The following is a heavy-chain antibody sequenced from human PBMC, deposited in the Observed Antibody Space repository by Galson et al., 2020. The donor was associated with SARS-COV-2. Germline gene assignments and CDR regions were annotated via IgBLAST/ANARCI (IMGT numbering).Heavy chain of an antibody. CDR3: ARGGVSTTSYYGSGNDLDY. V-gene: IGHV4-59*08. D-gene: IGHD3-10*01. Sequence: ETSETLSLTCTVSGGSITSDYWSWIRQSPGKGLEWIGYMSNHGITIYNPSFSSRVVISLDTSRNQVSLRLNSVTAADTAVYYCARGGVSTTSYYGSGNDLDYWGQGTLVTVSS. CDR2: MSNHGIT. J-gene: IGHJ4*02. CDR1: GGSITSDY.